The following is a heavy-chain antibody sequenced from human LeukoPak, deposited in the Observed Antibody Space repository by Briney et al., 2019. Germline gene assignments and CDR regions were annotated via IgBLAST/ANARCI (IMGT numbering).Heavy chain of an antibody. Sequence: SETLSLTCTVSGVSVSSGNYYWSWIRQPPGKGLEWIGFIFYSGTTYYNPSLKSRVAISVDTSTNQFSLRLSSVTAADTAVYYCARTGCTNGVCYTGTNWFDPWGQGTLVTVSS. D-gene: IGHD2-8*01. CDR2: IFYSGTT. CDR3: ARTGCTNGVCYTGTNWFDP. J-gene: IGHJ5*02. CDR1: GVSVSSGNYY. V-gene: IGHV4-61*01.